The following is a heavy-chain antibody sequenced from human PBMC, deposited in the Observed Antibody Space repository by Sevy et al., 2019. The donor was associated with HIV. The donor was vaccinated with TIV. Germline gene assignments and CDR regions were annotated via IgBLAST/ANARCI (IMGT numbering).Heavy chain of an antibody. V-gene: IGHV1-2*02. CDR1: GYTFTGYY. Sequence: ASVKVSCKASGYTFTGYYMHWVRQAPGQGLEWMGWINPNSGGTNYAQKFQGRVTMTRDTSISTAYMELSRVRSDDTAVYYCARAFVVVVAASAEYFQHWGQGTLVTVSS. CDR3: ARAFVVVVAASAEYFQH. J-gene: IGHJ1*01. CDR2: INPNSGGT. D-gene: IGHD2-15*01.